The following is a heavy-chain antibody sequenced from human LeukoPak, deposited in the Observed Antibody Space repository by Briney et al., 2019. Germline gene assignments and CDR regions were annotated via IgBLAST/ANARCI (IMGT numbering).Heavy chain of an antibody. CDR1: GGSISTSSYY. CDR3: ARPYRSGWKGVFDI. J-gene: IGHJ3*02. V-gene: IGHV4-39*07. D-gene: IGHD6-19*01. Sequence: PSETLSLTCTVSGGSISTSSYYWGWVRQPPGKGLEWIGNIFYSGSTYYSPSLKSRVTISLDTSRNQFSLKLSSVTAADTAVYYCARPYRSGWKGVFDIWGQGTMVTVSS. CDR2: IFYSGST.